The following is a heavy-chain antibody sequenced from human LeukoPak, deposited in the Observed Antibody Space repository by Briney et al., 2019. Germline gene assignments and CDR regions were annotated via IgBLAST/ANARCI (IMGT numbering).Heavy chain of an antibody. CDR3: ARGVVAAGIAYYFDY. V-gene: IGHV1-2*02. CDR2: INPNSGGT. Sequence: ASVKGSCKASGYTFTSYDINWVRQAPGQGLEWMGWINPNSGGTNYAQKFQGRVTMTRDTSISTAYMELSRLRSDDTAVYYCARGVVAAGIAYYFDYWGQGTLVTVSS. CDR1: GYTFTSYD. D-gene: IGHD2-15*01. J-gene: IGHJ4*02.